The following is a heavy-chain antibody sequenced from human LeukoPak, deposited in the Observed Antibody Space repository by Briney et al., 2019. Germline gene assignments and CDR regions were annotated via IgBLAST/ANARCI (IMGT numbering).Heavy chain of an antibody. CDR2: ISAYNGNT. Sequence: ASVKVSCKASGYTFSNYGIIWVRQAPGQGLEWMGWISAYNGNTKYAQSLQGRVTMTADTSTSTAHMELRSLRFDDTAVYYCARGFPPRRSYDSSGYYSYSFDYWGQGTLVTVSS. CDR3: ARGFPPRRSYDSSGYYSYSFDY. J-gene: IGHJ4*02. CDR1: GYTFSNYG. V-gene: IGHV1-18*01. D-gene: IGHD3-22*01.